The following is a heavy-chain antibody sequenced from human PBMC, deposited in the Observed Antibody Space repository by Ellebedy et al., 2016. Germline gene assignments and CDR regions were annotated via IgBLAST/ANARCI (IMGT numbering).Heavy chain of an antibody. CDR3: ARHSNYGGYYPRPLDY. CDR1: GDSISSSSHY. D-gene: IGHD3-22*01. CDR2: FHYSGSP. Sequence: GSLRLXCTVSGDSISSSSHYWGWLRQPPGKGLQWIGSFHYSGSPYYNPSLKIRLTISVDTSRGQFSLRLNSVTAADTAVYYCARHSNYGGYYPRPLDYWGQGMLVTVSS. J-gene: IGHJ4*02. V-gene: IGHV4-39*01.